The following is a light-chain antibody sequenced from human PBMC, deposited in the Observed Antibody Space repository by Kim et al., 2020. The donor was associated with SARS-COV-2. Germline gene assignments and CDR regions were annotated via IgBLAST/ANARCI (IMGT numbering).Light chain of an antibody. CDR3: SSYTSTNTYV. CDR2: DVS. J-gene: IGLJ1*01. V-gene: IGLV2-14*03. Sequence: GQSITSSCTGTSSDVGDYNYVSWYQHHPGKAPELMIFDVSKRPSRISDRFSGSKSGNTASLTISGLQAEDEADYYCSSYTSTNTYVFGTGTKVTVL. CDR1: SSDVGDYNY.